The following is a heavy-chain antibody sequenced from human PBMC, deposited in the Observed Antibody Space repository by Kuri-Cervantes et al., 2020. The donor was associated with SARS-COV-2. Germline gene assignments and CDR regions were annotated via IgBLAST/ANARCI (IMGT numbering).Heavy chain of an antibody. Sequence: SLSLSCAASGFTFSIYAMHWVRLAPGKGLEWVAVISNDGDNKHYIDSVKGRFTISRDNSKNTLYLQMNSLGVEDTAVYFCAKDRFGVQEYWGQGTLVTVSS. CDR2: ISNDGDNK. D-gene: IGHD2-8*01. CDR1: GFTFSIYA. J-gene: IGHJ4*02. CDR3: AKDRFGVQEY. V-gene: IGHV3-30*04.